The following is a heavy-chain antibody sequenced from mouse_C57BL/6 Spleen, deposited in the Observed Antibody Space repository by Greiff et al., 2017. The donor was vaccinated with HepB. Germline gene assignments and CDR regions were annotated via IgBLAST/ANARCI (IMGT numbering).Heavy chain of an antibody. CDR2: IYPRSGNT. CDR1: GYTFTSYG. CDR3: ARDSDGNYYFDY. V-gene: IGHV1-81*01. Sequence: QVQLQQSGAELARPGASVKLSCKASGYTFTSYGISWVKQRTGQGLEWIGEIYPRSGNTYYNEKFKGKATLTADKSSSTAYMELHSLTSEDSAVYFCARDSDGNYYFDYWGQGTTHTVSS. D-gene: IGHD2-1*01. J-gene: IGHJ2*01.